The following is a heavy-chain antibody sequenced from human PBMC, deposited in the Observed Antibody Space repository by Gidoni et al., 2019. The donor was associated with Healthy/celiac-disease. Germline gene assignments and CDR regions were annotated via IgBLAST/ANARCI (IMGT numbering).Heavy chain of an antibody. D-gene: IGHD5-18*01. V-gene: IGHV7-4-1*02. CDR3: ARDQDSYGSYYDYGMDV. CDR1: GYTFTSYA. Sequence: QLQLVQSGSELTKPGASVKSSCTPSGYTFTSYAMNWVRQAPGQGLEWMGWVNTNTGNPTYAQGFTGRFVFSLDTSVSTAYLQISSLKAEDTAVYYCARDQDSYGSYYDYGMDVWGQGTTVTVSS. CDR2: VNTNTGNP. J-gene: IGHJ6*02.